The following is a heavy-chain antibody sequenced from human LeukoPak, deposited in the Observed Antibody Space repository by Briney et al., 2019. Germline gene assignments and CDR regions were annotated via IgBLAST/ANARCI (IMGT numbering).Heavy chain of an antibody. Sequence: PSETLSLTCAGYGLSFNGYSWSWIRQPPGKGLECIGEINRSGNTNYNASLKSRVTISLETPKKMFSLKLTSVPAADTAVYYCATEGGYYCESSGYYEYYFDYWGQGTLVTVSS. CDR3: ATEGGYYCESSGYYEYYFDY. J-gene: IGHJ4*02. CDR1: GLSFNGYS. D-gene: IGHD3-22*01. CDR2: INRSGNT. V-gene: IGHV4-34*01.